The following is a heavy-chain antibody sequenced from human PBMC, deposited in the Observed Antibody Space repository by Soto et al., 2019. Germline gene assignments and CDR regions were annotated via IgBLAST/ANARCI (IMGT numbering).Heavy chain of an antibody. V-gene: IGHV3-7*05. J-gene: IGHJ4*02. CDR1: GFTFSSTW. CDR2: IKEDGSQK. D-gene: IGHD2-21*02. CDR3: SKSSDCFLGS. Sequence: GGSLRLSCAASGFTFSSTWMSWVRQAPGKGLEWVANIKEDGSQKYYADSVKGRFTISRDNAKSSLYLQMNSLRAEDTAVYYISKSSDCFLGSWGQGTLVTVSS.